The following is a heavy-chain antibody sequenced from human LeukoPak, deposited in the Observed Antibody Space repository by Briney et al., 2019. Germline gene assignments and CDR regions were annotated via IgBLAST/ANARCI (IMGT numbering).Heavy chain of an antibody. D-gene: IGHD2-2*01. J-gene: IGHJ4*02. Sequence: ASETLCLTCAVYGGSFSGYYWSWIRQPPGKGLEWIGEINHSGSTNYNPSLKSRVTISVDTSKNQFSLKLSSVTAADTAVYYCARVTSYFDYWGQGTLVTVSS. CDR2: INHSGST. V-gene: IGHV4-34*01. CDR3: ARVTSYFDY. CDR1: GGSFSGYY.